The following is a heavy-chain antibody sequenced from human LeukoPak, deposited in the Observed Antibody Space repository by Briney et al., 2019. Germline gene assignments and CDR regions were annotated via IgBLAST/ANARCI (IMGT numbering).Heavy chain of an antibody. CDR2: ISSSSSTI. J-gene: IGHJ4*02. CDR1: GFTFSSYS. V-gene: IGHV3-48*02. Sequence: GGSLRLSCAASGFTFSSYSMNWVRQAPGKGLEWVSYISSSSSTIYYADSVKGRFTISRDNAKNSLYLQMNSLRDEDTAVYYCARVSQDIVVVPAAIPRFDYWGQGTLVTVSS. CDR3: ARVSQDIVVVPAAIPRFDY. D-gene: IGHD2-2*02.